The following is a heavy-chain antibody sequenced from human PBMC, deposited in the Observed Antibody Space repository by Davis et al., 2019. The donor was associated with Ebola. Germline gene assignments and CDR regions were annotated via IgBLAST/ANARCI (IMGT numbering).Heavy chain of an antibody. J-gene: IGHJ4*02. CDR2: ISYDGSNK. V-gene: IGHV3-30*03. Sequence: GESLKISCAASGFTFSSYGMHWVRQAPGKGLEWVAVISYDGSNKYYADSVKGRFTISRDNSKNTLYLQMNSLKTEDTAVYYCRAYYDFWSGTFDYWGQGTLVTVSS. CDR1: GFTFSSYG. D-gene: IGHD3-3*01. CDR3: RAYYDFWSGTFDY.